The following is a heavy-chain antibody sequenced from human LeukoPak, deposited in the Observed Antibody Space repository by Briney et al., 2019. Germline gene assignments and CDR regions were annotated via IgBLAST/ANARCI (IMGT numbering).Heavy chain of an antibody. CDR2: ISSSSSYI. CDR3: ARLAYCGGDCYYYYGMDV. J-gene: IGHJ6*02. D-gene: IGHD2-21*02. CDR1: GVSISSSG. V-gene: IGHV3-21*01. Sequence: ETLSLTCTVSGVSISSSGYYWGWIRQPPGKGLEWVSSISSSSSYIYYADSVKGRFTISRDNAKNSLYLQMNSLRAEDTAVYYCARLAYCGGDCYYYYGMDVWGQGTTVTVSS.